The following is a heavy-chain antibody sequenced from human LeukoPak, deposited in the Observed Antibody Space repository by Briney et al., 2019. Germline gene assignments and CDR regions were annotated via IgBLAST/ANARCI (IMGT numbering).Heavy chain of an antibody. D-gene: IGHD4-11*01. CDR3: ARMKSNGLDY. Sequence: PSETLSLTCTVSGGSISSDVWSWIRHPAGKELEWIGRIYTSGNTNYNPSLKSRVTMSVDTSKNQFSLKLTSVTAADTAVYFCARMKSNGLDYWGQGTLVTVSS. CDR2: IYTSGNT. CDR1: GGSISSDV. J-gene: IGHJ4*02. V-gene: IGHV4-4*07.